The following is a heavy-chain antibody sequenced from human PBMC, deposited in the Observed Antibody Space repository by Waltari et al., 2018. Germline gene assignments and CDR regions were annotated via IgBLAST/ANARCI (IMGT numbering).Heavy chain of an antibody. J-gene: IGHJ4*02. CDR2: IYHTGST. D-gene: IGHD2-21*02. CDR1: GYCLNDGYH. Sequence: QVHLQESGPGLVKPSGTLSLTCAVSGYCLNDGYHGGWIRQPPGKGLECIGSIYHTGSTDYNASLKSRITISVDTSKNQFSLRLSSVTAADTAVYYCARVLPGSDHGYFDYWGQGILVTVSS. CDR3: ARVLPGSDHGYFDY. V-gene: IGHV4-38-2*01.